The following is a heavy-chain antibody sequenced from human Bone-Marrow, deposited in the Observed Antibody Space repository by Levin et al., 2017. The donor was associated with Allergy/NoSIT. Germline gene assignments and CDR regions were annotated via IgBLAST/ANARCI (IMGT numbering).Heavy chain of an antibody. V-gene: IGHV3-23*01. J-gene: IGHJ4*02. Sequence: GGSLRLSCAASGFTFSSYAMSWVRQAPGKGLEWVSAISCSVGRTYYADSVKGRFSISRDNSKNTVYLQMTILRAEDTAVYYCAKEMVAYCSSTGCYMPDYWGQGTLVTVSS. CDR3: AKEMVAYCSSTGCYMPDY. CDR2: ISCSVGRT. CDR1: GFTFSSYA. D-gene: IGHD2-2*02.